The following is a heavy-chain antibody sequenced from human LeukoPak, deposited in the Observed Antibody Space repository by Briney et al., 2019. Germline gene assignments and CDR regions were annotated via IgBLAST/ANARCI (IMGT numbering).Heavy chain of an antibody. CDR1: GFSLSTSGVG. CDR3: AHRRVRRSYGYADFDY. D-gene: IGHD5-18*01. Sequence: SGPTLVNPTQTLTLTCTFSGFSLSTSGVGVGWIRQPPGKALEWLALIYWDDDKRYSPSLKSRLTITKDTSKNQVVLTMTNMDPVDTATYYCAHRRVRRSYGYADFDYWGQGTLVTVSS. CDR2: IYWDDDK. J-gene: IGHJ4*02. V-gene: IGHV2-5*02.